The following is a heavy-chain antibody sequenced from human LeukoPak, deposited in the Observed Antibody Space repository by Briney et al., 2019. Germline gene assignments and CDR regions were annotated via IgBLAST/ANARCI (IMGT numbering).Heavy chain of an antibody. Sequence: GGSLRLSCAASGFTFSSYAMSWVRQAPGKGLEWVSAISGSGGSTYYADSVKGRFTISRDNSKNTLYLQMNSLRAEDTAVYYCAKWSLYYYGSGDSDYWGQGTLVTVSS. J-gene: IGHJ4*02. CDR1: GFTFSSYA. CDR3: AKWSLYYYGSGDSDY. V-gene: IGHV3-23*01. CDR2: ISGSGGST. D-gene: IGHD3-10*01.